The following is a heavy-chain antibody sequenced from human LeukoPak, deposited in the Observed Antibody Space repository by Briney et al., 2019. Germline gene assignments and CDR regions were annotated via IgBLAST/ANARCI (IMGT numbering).Heavy chain of an antibody. CDR3: AREGSLVWKDLFDY. J-gene: IGHJ4*02. V-gene: IGHV1-69*13. CDR1: GVTFSNYA. Sequence: GASVKVSCKASGVTFSNYAINWVRQAPGQGLEWMGGIIPIFATTNYAQKFQGRVTVTADESTSTAHMELSSLRSEDTAVYYCAREGSLVWKDLFDYWGQGTLVTVSS. D-gene: IGHD1-1*01. CDR2: IIPIFATT.